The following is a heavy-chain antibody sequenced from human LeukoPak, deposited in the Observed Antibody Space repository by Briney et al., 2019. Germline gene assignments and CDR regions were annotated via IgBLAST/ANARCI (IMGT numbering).Heavy chain of an antibody. Sequence: PGGPLRLSCAASGFTFSTYGMHWVRQTPGKGLEWVAVISYDGGNKYYTDSVKGRFTISRDNSKNTLYLQMNSLRAEDTAVYYCARGSGYSYAFTGRERTKSRLDYWGPGTLVTVSS. CDR2: ISYDGGNK. CDR3: ARGSGYSYAFTGRERTKSRLDY. J-gene: IGHJ4*02. V-gene: IGHV3-30*03. D-gene: IGHD5-18*01. CDR1: GFTFSTYG.